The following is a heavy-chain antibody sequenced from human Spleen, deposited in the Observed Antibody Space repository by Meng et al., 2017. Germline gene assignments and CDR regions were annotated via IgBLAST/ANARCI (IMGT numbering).Heavy chain of an antibody. CDR3: ATRGNPYLDR. J-gene: IGHJ4*02. Sequence: QVQLVQSWAEVKKPGASVKISCKASGDTFSGYAMHWVRQAPGQRLEWMGWINAGDGNTKYSRKFQGRVTITRDTSASTAYMEMSSLRSEDTAVYYCATRGNPYLDRWGQGTLVTVSS. V-gene: IGHV1-3*01. CDR1: GDTFSGYA. CDR2: INAGDGNT.